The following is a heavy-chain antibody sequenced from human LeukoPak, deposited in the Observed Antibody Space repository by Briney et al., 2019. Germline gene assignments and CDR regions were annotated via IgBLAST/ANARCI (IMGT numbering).Heavy chain of an antibody. Sequence: GGSLRLSCAASGFTFSDYYMSWIRQAPGKGLVWVSRINSDGSSTSYADSVKGRFTISRDNAKNTLYLQMNSLRAEDTAVYCCARVTGTTMVDYWGQGTLVTVSS. CDR2: INSDGSST. CDR3: ARVTGTTMVDY. V-gene: IGHV3-74*01. D-gene: IGHD1-7*01. CDR1: GFTFSDYY. J-gene: IGHJ4*02.